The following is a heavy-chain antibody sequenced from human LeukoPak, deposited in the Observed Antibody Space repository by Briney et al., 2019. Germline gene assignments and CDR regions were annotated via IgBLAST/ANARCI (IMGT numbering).Heavy chain of an antibody. V-gene: IGHV3-33*01. D-gene: IGHD3-10*01. CDR1: GFTFSSYG. J-gene: IGHJ4*02. Sequence: GRSLRLSCAASGFTFSSYGMHWVRQAPGKGLEWVAVIWYDGSNKYYADSVKGRFTISRDNSKNTLYLQMNSLRAEDTAVYYCARDISLWFGEYDYWGQGTLVTVSS. CDR2: IWYDGSNK. CDR3: ARDISLWFGEYDY.